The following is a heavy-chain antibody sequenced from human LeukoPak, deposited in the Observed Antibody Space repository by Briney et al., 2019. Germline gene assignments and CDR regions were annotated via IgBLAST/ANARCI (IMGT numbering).Heavy chain of an antibody. CDR2: INHSGST. CDR1: GGSFSGYY. D-gene: IGHD5-18*01. CDR3: ARGYSYGYFYLGY. J-gene: IGHJ4*02. V-gene: IGHV4-34*01. Sequence: SETLSLTCAVYGGSFSGYYWSWIRQPPGKGLEWIGEINHSGSTNYNPSLKSRVTISVDTSKNQFSLKLSSATAADTAVYYCARGYSYGYFYLGYWGQGTLVTVSS.